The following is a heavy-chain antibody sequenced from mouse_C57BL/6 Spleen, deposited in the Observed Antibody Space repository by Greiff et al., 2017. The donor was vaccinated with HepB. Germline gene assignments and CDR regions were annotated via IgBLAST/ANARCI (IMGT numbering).Heavy chain of an antibody. CDR3: ARSKILDGSFDY. CDR2: IYPGDGDT. V-gene: IGHV1-82*01. Sequence: QVQLQQSGPELVKPGASVKISCKASGYAFSSSWMNWVKQRPGKGLEWIGRIYPGDGDTNYNGKFKGKATLTADKSSSTAYMQLSSLTSEDSAVYFCARSKILDGSFDYWGQGTTLTVSS. D-gene: IGHD2-3*01. J-gene: IGHJ2*01. CDR1: GYAFSSSW.